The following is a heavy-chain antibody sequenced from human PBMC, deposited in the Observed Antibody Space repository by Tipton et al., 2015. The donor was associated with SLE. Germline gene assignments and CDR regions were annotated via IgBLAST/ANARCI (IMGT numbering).Heavy chain of an antibody. J-gene: IGHJ2*01. CDR3: ARAECSGGSCWWYFDL. CDR1: GGSISSYY. D-gene: IGHD2-15*01. V-gene: IGHV4-59*01. CDR2: IYYSGST. Sequence: LSLTCTVSGGSISSYYWSWIRQPPGKGLEWIGYIYYSGSTNYNPSLESRVTISVDTSKNQFSLKLSSVTAADTAVYYCARAECSGGSCWWYFDLWGRGTLVTVSS.